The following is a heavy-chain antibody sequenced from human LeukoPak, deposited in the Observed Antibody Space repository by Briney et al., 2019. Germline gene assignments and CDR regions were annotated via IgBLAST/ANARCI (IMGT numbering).Heavy chain of an antibody. CDR3: ARHYYDSSGPTYP. CDR2: INHSGST. CDR1: GGSFSGYY. V-gene: IGHV4-34*01. J-gene: IGHJ5*02. Sequence: SETLSLTCAVYGGSFSGYYWSWIRQPPGKGLEWIGEINHSGSTNYNPSLKSRVTISVDTSKNQFSLKLSSVTAADTAVYYCARHYYDSSGPTYPWGQGTLVTVSS. D-gene: IGHD3-22*01.